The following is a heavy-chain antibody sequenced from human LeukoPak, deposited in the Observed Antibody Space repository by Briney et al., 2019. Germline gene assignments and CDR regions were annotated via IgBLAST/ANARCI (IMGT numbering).Heavy chain of an antibody. V-gene: IGHV3-30-3*01. CDR2: ISYDGSNK. D-gene: IGHD2-8*01. CDR1: GFTFSSYA. Sequence: GRSLRLSCAASGFTFSSYAMHWVRQAPGKGLEWVAVISYDGSNKYYAHSVKGRFTISRDNSKNTLYLQMNSLRAEDTAVYYCARANIVLMVYASTLDYWGQGTLVTVSS. J-gene: IGHJ4*02. CDR3: ARANIVLMVYASTLDY.